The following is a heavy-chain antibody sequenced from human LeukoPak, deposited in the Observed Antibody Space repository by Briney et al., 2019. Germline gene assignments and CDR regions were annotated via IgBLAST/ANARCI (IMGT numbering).Heavy chain of an antibody. CDR2: ISYDGSNK. J-gene: IGHJ3*02. D-gene: IGHD1-1*01. Sequence: GGSLRLSCAASGFTFSSYGMHWVRQAPGKGLEWVAVISYDGSNKYYADSVKGRFTISRDNSKNTLYLQMNSLRAEDTAVYYYAKDLSDDHDAFDTWGQGTMVTVSS. V-gene: IGHV3-30*18. CDR1: GFTFSSYG. CDR3: AKDLSDDHDAFDT.